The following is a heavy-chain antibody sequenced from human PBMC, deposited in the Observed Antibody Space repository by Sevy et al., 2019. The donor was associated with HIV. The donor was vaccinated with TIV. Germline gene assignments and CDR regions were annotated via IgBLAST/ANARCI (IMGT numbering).Heavy chain of an antibody. CDR2: ISASGGST. J-gene: IGHJ4*02. D-gene: IGHD3-16*01. CDR3: AREEITGFDY. Sequence: GGSLRLSCAASGFIFSSYAMTWVRQAPGKGLEWVSTISASGGSTYYAHSVKSRFTISRDNSKNTLYLQMNSLRAEDTAVYSCAREEITGFDYWGRGTLVTVSS. V-gene: IGHV3-23*01. CDR1: GFIFSSYA.